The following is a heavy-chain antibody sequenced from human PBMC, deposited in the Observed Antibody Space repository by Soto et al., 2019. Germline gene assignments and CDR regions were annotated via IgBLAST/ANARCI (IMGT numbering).Heavy chain of an antibody. CDR1: GFTFSSYA. J-gene: IGHJ6*02. CDR3: AKGSTTEYYYGMDV. D-gene: IGHD4-4*01. CDR2: ISGSGGST. Sequence: GGSLRLSCAASGFTFSSYAMSWVRQAPGKGLEGVSAISGSGGSTYYADSVKGRFTISRDNSKNTLYLQMNSLRAEDTAVYYCAKGSTTEYYYGMDVWGQGTTVTVSS. V-gene: IGHV3-23*01.